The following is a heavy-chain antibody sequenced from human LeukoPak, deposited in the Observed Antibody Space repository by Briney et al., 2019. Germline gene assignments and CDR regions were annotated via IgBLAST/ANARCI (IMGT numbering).Heavy chain of an antibody. CDR1: GFTFDDYA. J-gene: IGHJ3*02. D-gene: IGHD5-18*01. V-gene: IGHV3-9*01. CDR3: AAEIPPIGKLYGYFNI. CDR2: ISWNCDSI. Sequence: GGPLRLSCAASGFTFDDYAMLWLPQAPGKALVGVTDISWNCDSIVYADSVRVGFTISRDIAKNSLYLNINSLSAEDTALYSCAAEIPPIGKLYGYFNIWGQGTMVTVSS.